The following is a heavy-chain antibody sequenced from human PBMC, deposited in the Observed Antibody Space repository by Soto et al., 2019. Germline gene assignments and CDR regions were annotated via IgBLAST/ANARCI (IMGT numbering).Heavy chain of an antibody. V-gene: IGHV4-30-2*01. J-gene: IGHJ6*02. D-gene: IGHD2-2*01. CDR1: GGSISSGGYS. CDR2: IYHGVNT. CDR3: HRSSDADYGMGV. Sequence: PSETLSLTXAVSGGSISSGGYSWSWIRQPPGKGLEWIGYIYHGVNTYYNPSLESRVSISQDRSKNQFSLKLTSVTAADTAVYYCHRSSDADYGMGVWGPGTTVTVSS.